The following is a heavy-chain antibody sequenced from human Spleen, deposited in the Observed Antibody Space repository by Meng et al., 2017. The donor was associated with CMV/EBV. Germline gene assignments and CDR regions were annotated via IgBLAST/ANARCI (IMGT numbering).Heavy chain of an antibody. V-gene: IGHV3-21*06. CDR2: ISSGSNYI. CDR3: ARSSNVTGYSLPLGY. CDR1: GFSFTIYT. Sequence: GESLKISCAASGFSFTIYTMNWVRQAPGKGLEWVSSISSGSNYIYYADSVKGRFTISRDNAQNSLSLQMKSLRAEDTAVYYCARSSNVTGYSLPLGYWGQGTLVTVSS. J-gene: IGHJ4*02. D-gene: IGHD3-9*01.